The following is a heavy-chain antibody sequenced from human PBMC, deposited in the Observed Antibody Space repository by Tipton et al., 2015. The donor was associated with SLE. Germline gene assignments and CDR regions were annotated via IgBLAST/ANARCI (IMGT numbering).Heavy chain of an antibody. CDR1: GGSISSYY. CDR2: IYYSGST. D-gene: IGHD1-1*01. CDR3: AGTSGHMDV. J-gene: IGHJ6*03. Sequence: LRLSCTVSGGSISSYYWSWIRQPPGKGLEWIGYIYYSGSTNYNPSLKSRVTISVDTSKNQFSLKLSSVTAADTAVYYCAGTSGHMDVWGKGTTVTVPS. V-gene: IGHV4-59*08.